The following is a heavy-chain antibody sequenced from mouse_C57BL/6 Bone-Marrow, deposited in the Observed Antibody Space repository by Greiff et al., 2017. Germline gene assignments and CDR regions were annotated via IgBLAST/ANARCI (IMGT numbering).Heavy chain of an antibody. CDR1: GYSITSGYY. J-gene: IGHJ3*01. D-gene: IGHD2-5*01. CDR2: ISYDGSN. CDR3: ARESNYGFAY. Sequence: EVQLQQSGPGLVKPSPSLSLTCSVTGYSITSGYYWNWIRQFPGNKLEWMGYISYDGSNNYNPSLKNRISITRDTSKNQFFLKLNSVTTEDTATYYCARESNYGFAYWGQGTLVTVSA. V-gene: IGHV3-6*01.